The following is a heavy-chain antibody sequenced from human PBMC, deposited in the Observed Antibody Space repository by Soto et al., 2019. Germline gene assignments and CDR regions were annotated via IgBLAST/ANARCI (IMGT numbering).Heavy chain of an antibody. Sequence: QVQLVQSGAEVKKPGASVKVSCKASGYTFTSYYMHWVRQAPGQGLEWMGIINPSGGSTSYARKVLGRVTMTRDTSTSTVYMELSSLKSEHTAVYYCARVRITIFGVVIGWFDPWGQGTLVTVSS. D-gene: IGHD3-3*01. J-gene: IGHJ5*02. CDR2: INPSGGST. CDR3: ARVRITIFGVVIGWFDP. CDR1: GYTFTSYY. V-gene: IGHV1-46*03.